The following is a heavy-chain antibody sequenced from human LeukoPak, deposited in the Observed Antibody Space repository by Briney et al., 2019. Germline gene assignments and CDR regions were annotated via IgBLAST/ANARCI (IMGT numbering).Heavy chain of an antibody. Sequence: GGSVRLSCAASEFTFSIYAMSWARHAPGGGLEWVSDISRSGGTIYYADSVKGRFTISRDNSKNTLFLQMNSLRAEDTAVYYCANRSPSKAFDIWGQGTMVTVSS. CDR1: EFTFSIYA. CDR2: ISRSGGTI. CDR3: ANRSPSKAFDI. V-gene: IGHV3-23*01. J-gene: IGHJ3*02.